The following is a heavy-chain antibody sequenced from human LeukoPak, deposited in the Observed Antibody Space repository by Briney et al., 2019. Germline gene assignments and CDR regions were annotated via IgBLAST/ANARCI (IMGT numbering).Heavy chain of an antibody. J-gene: IGHJ4*02. CDR3: ARDREGSSSWDY. CDR1: GFTVSSNY. CDR2: IYSGGST. D-gene: IGHD6-13*01. Sequence: GGSLRLSCAVSGFTVSSNYMSWVRQAPGKGLEWVSVIYSGGSTYYADSVKGRFTISRDNSQNAVYLQMSSLRAEDTAIYYCARDREGSSSWDYWGQGTLVTVSS. V-gene: IGHV3-53*01.